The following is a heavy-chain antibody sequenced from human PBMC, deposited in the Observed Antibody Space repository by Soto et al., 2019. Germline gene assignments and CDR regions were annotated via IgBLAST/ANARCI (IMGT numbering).Heavy chain of an antibody. D-gene: IGHD3-16*01. J-gene: IGHJ6*02. CDR2: IKQDGSEK. V-gene: IGHV3-7*03. CDR1: GFTFSSYA. Sequence: GGSLRLSCAASGFTFSSYAMSWVRQAPGKGLEWVANIKQDGSEKYYVDSVKGRFTISRDNAKNSLYLQMNSLRAEDTAVYYCARERGMDYYYYGMDVWGQGTTVPSP. CDR3: ARERGMDYYYYGMDV.